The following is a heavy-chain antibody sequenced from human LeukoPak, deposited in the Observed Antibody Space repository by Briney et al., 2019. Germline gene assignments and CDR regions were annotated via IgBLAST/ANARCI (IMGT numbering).Heavy chain of an antibody. D-gene: IGHD3-10*01. J-gene: IGHJ4*02. Sequence: GSLRLSCAASGFTLSRHSMHWVRQSPGRGLEWIGEITPGGSTKYSPSLKSRVTIAVDTSKNQFSLRLRSVTAADTAVYYCARHQTRNFVLGWFGGLDYWGQGTLVTVSS. CDR1: GFTLSRHS. CDR3: ARHQTRNFVLGWFGGLDY. V-gene: IGHV4-34*01. CDR2: ITPGGST.